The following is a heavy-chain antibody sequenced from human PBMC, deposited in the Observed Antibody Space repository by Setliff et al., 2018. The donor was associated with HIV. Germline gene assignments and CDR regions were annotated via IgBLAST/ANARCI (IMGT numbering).Heavy chain of an antibody. V-gene: IGHV2-5*02. CDR1: GFSLKTRGVS. J-gene: IGHJ1*01. Sequence: SGPTLVNPTQTLTLTCTFSGFSLKTRGVSVGWIRQTPGKALEWLALIYWDDNKHKSPSLKSRLSITRDTSKNQVVLTMTNMDPVDTGTYYCAHSGYDYGDYGRDFQHWGQGTLVTVSS. D-gene: IGHD4-17*01. CDR2: IYWDDNK. CDR3: AHSGYDYGDYGRDFQH.